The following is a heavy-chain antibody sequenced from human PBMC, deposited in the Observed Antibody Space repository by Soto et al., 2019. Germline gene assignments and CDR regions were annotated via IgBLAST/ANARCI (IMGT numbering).Heavy chain of an antibody. CDR1: GYTLTNDF. CDR3: ATRVGSVGVLDY. V-gene: IGHV1-46*01. D-gene: IGHD1-26*01. CDR2: INPSGSST. J-gene: IGHJ4*02. Sequence: GSVKVSLKASGYTLTNDFFHWVRPAPGQGLEWMGIINPSGSSTTYAQKFQGRVTMTRDTSTSTLYMELRSLRSEDTAVYYCATRVGSVGVLDYWGLGTLVTVSS.